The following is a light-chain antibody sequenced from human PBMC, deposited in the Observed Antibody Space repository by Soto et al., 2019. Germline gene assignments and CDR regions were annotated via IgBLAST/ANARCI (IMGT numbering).Light chain of an antibody. Sequence: QSVLTQPPSVSAAPGQQISIPCSGSSSNVGKNYVSWYQQLPGTAPKLLIYDNSQRPSGIPDRFSGSKSGTSATLGITGLQAGDEAEYYCGTWDSSLSGVVLGGGTKLTVL. CDR2: DNS. CDR3: GTWDSSLSGVV. CDR1: SSNVGKNY. J-gene: IGLJ2*01. V-gene: IGLV1-51*01.